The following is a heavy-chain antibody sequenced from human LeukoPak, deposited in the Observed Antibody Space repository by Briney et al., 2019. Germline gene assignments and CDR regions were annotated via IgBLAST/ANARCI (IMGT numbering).Heavy chain of an antibody. CDR1: GYRSTNYW. Sequence: GESLKIYCKGSGYRSTNYWISWVRQMPGKGLEWMGRIDPSDSYTNYSPSFQGHVTISADKSISTAYLQWSSLKASDSAMYYCARHAMGGDTDMVGWGQGTLITVSS. V-gene: IGHV5-10-1*01. CDR2: IDPSDSYT. CDR3: ARHAMGGDTDMVG. J-gene: IGHJ4*02. D-gene: IGHD5-18*01.